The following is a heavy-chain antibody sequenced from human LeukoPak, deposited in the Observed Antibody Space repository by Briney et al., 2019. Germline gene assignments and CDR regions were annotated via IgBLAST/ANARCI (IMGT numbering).Heavy chain of an antibody. CDR3: ARDGPVVPAAIGRLYYYYYMDV. CDR2: IKEDGSEK. Sequence: PGGSLRLSCAASGFTLSSYWMSWVRQAPGKGLEWLANIKEDGSEKYYVDSVKGRFTISRDNAKNSLYLQMNSLRVEDTAVYYCARDGPVVPAAIGRLYYYYYMDVWGKGTTVTVSS. D-gene: IGHD2-2*01. J-gene: IGHJ6*03. CDR1: GFTLSSYW. V-gene: IGHV3-7*01.